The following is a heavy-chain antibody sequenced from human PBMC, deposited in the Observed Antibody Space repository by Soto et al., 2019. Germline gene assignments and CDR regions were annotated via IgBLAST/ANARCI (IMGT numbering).Heavy chain of an antibody. D-gene: IGHD3-10*01. V-gene: IGHV3-43*01. CDR3: AKSGMVRGVIIYYFDY. CDR1: GFTFDDYT. Sequence: PGGSLRLSFAASGFTFDDYTMHWVRQAPGKGLEWVSLISWDGGSTYYADSVKGRFTISRDNSKNSLYLQMNSLRTEDTALYYCAKSGMVRGVIIYYFDYWGQGTLVTVSS. CDR2: ISWDGGST. J-gene: IGHJ4*02.